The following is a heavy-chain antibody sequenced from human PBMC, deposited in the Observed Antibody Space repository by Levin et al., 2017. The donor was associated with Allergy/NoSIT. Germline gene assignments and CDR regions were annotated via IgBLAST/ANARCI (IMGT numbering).Heavy chain of an antibody. V-gene: IGHV4-34*01. CDR1: GGSLGGYY. Sequence: SETLSLTCAVYGGSLGGYYWTWIRQPPGRGLEWIGEIHNSGGTNYNPSLKSRVTISLDTSKNQFSLKLRSVTAADTAVYSCARRVRYYDYVWGSYRYNWCDPWGQGTLVTVSS. D-gene: IGHD3-16*02. CDR2: IHNSGGT. CDR3: ARRVRYYDYVWGSYRYNWCDP. J-gene: IGHJ5*02.